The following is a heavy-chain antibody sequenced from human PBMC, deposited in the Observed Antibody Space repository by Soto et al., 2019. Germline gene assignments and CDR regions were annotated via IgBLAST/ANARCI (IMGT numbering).Heavy chain of an antibody. Sequence: QVQLQESGPGLVKPSQTLSLTCTVSGGSISSGGYYWSWIRQHPGKGLEWIGYIYYSGSTYYNPSLKRRVTISVDTSKNQFSLKLSSVTAADTAVYYCARDGSSWLYYYGMDVWGQGTTVTVSS. CDR1: GGSISSGGYY. J-gene: IGHJ6*02. CDR3: ARDGSSWLYYYGMDV. D-gene: IGHD6-13*01. CDR2: IYYSGST. V-gene: IGHV4-31*03.